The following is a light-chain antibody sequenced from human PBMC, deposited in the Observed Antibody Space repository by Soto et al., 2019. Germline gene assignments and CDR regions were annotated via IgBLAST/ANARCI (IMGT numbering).Light chain of an antibody. CDR2: KAS. CDR1: ESVSRW. CDR3: QQYHSYWT. J-gene: IGKJ1*01. V-gene: IGKV1-5*03. Sequence: DIQMTQSPSTLSASVGDRVTITCRASESVSRWLAWYQQKPGKPPNLLIYKASTLGSGVPSRFSGTGSGTEFTLTISSLQPDDFATYYCQQYHSYWTFGQGTKVEIK.